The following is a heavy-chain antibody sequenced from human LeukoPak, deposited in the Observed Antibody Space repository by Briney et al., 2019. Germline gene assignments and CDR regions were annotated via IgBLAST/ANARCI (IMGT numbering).Heavy chain of an antibody. V-gene: IGHV3-20*04. CDR1: GFAFDEHG. J-gene: IGHJ4*02. Sequence: SGGSLRLSCTAFGFAFDEHGMSWVRQVPGRGLEWVAGINWSGGSTGYADPLRGRFTISRDNAKDSLYLQIDRLRAGDTALYYCARAPITSPFYFDYWGQGTLVTVSS. CDR3: ARAPITSPFYFDY. CDR2: INWSGGST. D-gene: IGHD2-2*01.